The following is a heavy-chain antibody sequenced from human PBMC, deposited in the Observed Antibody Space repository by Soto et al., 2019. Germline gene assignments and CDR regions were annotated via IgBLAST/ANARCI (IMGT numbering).Heavy chain of an antibody. J-gene: IGHJ5*02. CDR3: ARGIAARSNWFAP. CDR2: INPNSGGT. D-gene: IGHD6-13*01. V-gene: IGHV1-2*04. CDR1: GYTFTGYY. Sequence: GASVKVSCKASGYTFTGYYMHWVRQAPGQGLEWMGWINPNSGGTNYAQKFQGWVTMTRDTSISTAYMELSRLRSDDTAVYYCARGIAARSNWFAPRGQGTLVTVSA.